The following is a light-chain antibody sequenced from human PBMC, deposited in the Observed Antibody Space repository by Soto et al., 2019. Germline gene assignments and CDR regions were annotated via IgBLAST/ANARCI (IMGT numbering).Light chain of an antibody. CDR2: GNS. V-gene: IGLV1-40*01. J-gene: IGLJ3*02. Sequence: QSVLTQPPSVSGAPGQRVTISCTGSSSNIGAGYDVHWYQQLPGTAPKLLIYGNSNRPSGAPDRFSGSKSGTSASLAITGLQAEDEADYYCQSYDSSLSVWVFGGGTKLTVL. CDR1: SSNIGAGYD. CDR3: QSYDSSLSVWV.